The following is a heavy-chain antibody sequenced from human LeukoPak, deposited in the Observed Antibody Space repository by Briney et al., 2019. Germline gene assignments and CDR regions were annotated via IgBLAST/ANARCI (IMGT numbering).Heavy chain of an antibody. CDR1: GFTFSGDW. D-gene: IGHD4-23*01. J-gene: IGHJ4*02. CDR2: INTDGSST. V-gene: IGHV3-74*01. CDR3: ARTGGMDY. Sequence: PGGSLRLSCAASGFTFSGDWMHWVRQAPGKGLVWVSRINTDGSSTSYADSVKGRFAISRDNTKNTLYLQMNSLRAEDTAVYYCARTGGMDYWGQGTLVTVSS.